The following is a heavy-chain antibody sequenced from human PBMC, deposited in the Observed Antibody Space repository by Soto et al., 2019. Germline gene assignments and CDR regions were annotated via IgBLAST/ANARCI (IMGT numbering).Heavy chain of an antibody. CDR3: VTGWADY. CDR1: GFTFSDEW. V-gene: IGHV3-74*01. CDR2: INSDGSST. Sequence: GGSLRLSCATSGFTFSDEWMHWVRQGPGKGLVWVSRINSDGSSTNYADSVKGRFTTSRDNAKNMLYLQMNSLRAEGTALYYCVTGWADYWGQGTLVTVSS. D-gene: IGHD1-26*01. J-gene: IGHJ4*02.